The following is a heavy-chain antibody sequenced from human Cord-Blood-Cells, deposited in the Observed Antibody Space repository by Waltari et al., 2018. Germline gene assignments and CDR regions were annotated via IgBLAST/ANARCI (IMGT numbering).Heavy chain of an antibody. CDR1: GYTFTSYY. Sequence: QVQLVQSGAEVKKPGASVKVSCKASGYTFTSYYMHWVRQAPGQGLEWMGTINPSGCSTSDAQKCQGRVTMTRDTSTSTVYIELSSLRSEDTAVYYGARGGGAAAGTDAFDIWGQGTMVTVSS. CDR3: ARGGGAAAGTDAFDI. CDR2: INPSGCST. D-gene: IGHD6-13*01. V-gene: IGHV1-46*01. J-gene: IGHJ3*02.